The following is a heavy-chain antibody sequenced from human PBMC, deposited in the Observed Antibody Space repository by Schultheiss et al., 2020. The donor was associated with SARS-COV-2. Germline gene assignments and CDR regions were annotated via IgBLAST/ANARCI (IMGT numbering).Heavy chain of an antibody. D-gene: IGHD1-14*01. CDR1: GFTFSDYY. CDR3: ARVGPPENDAFDI. V-gene: IGHV3-72*01. Sequence: GESLKISCAASGFTFSDYYMSWIRQRPGKGLEWIGRVRNKVNSYTTQYAASVKGRFTISRDDSKKSLYLQMRSLKIEDTAVYYCARVGPPENDAFDIWGKGTMVTVSS. J-gene: IGHJ3*02. CDR2: VRNKVNSYTT.